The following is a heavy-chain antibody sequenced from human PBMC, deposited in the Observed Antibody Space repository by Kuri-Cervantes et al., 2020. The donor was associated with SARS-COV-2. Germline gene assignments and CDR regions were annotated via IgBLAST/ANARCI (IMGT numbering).Heavy chain of an antibody. V-gene: IGHV3-21*04. CDR2: ISSSSSYI. D-gene: IGHD5-12*01. CDR1: GFTFSSYS. Sequence: ETLSLTCAASGFTFSSYSMNWVRQAPGKGLEWVSSISSSSSYIYYADSVKGRFTISRDNAKNSLYLQMNSLRAEDTAVYYCAKDTFNSGYAQWDYFDYWGQGTLVTVSS. CDR3: AKDTFNSGYAQWDYFDY. J-gene: IGHJ4*02.